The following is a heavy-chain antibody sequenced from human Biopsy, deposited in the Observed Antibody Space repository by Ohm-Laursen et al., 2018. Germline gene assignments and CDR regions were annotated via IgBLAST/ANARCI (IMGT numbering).Heavy chain of an antibody. CDR3: ARNTGWYGDLYYFDY. V-gene: IGHV1-2*02. J-gene: IGHJ4*02. CDR2: ISPSSGGT. Sequence: ASVKVSCKASGYTFTDYFLHWVRQAPGQGPEWMGLISPSSGGTNYAKKFQGRVTMIRDTSATTGYMELSSLRSDDTAVYFCARNTGWYGDLYYFDYWGQGTLVTVSS. CDR1: GYTFTDYF. D-gene: IGHD6-19*01.